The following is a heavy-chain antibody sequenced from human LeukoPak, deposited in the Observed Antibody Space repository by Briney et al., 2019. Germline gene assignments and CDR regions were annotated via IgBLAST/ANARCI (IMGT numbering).Heavy chain of an antibody. J-gene: IGHJ4*02. CDR2: IWYDGSNK. Sequence: GGSLRLSCAASGFTFSSYGMHWVRQAPGKGLEWVAVIWYDGSNKYYADSVKGRFTISRDNSKNTLYLQMNSLRAEDTAVYYCARETGYDSRYYFDYWGQGTLVTVSS. D-gene: IGHD1-20*01. V-gene: IGHV3-33*01. CDR1: GFTFSSYG. CDR3: ARETGYDSRYYFDY.